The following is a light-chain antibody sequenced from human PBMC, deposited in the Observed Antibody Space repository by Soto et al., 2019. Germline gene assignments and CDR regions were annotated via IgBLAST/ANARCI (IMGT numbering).Light chain of an antibody. V-gene: IGKV1D-12*01. J-gene: IGKJ5*01. CDR3: QQYDNWPIT. CDR1: QGITNR. Sequence: DIQMTQSPSSISASVGDRVTITCRASQGITNRLAWYQQKPGQAPTLLIYEASNLQSGVPSRISGSGSGTDFTLTISSLQPEDFAVYFCQQYDNWPITFGQGTRLEI. CDR2: EAS.